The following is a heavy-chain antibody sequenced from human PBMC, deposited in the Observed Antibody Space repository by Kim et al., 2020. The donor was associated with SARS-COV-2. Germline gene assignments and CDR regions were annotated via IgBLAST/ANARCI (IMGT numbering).Heavy chain of an antibody. V-gene: IGHV3-30*18. CDR2: ISYDGSNK. CDR3: AKEKGATTFELELSAYY. D-gene: IGHD1-7*01. CDR1: GFTFSSYG. J-gene: IGHJ6*01. Sequence: GGSLRLSCAASGFTFSSYGMHWVRQAPGKGLEWVAVISYDGSNKYYADSVKGRFTISRDNSKNTLYLQMNSLRAEDTTVYYCAKEKGATTFELELSAYY.